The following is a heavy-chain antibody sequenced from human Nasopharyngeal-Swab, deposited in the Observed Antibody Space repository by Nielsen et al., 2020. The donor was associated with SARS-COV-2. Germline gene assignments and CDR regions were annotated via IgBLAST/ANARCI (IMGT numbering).Heavy chain of an antibody. J-gene: IGHJ6*02. D-gene: IGHD2-2*01. CDR2: IGSSSSYI. Sequence: GGSLRLSCAASGFTFSSYSMNWVRQAPGKGLEWVSSIGSSSSYIYYADSVKGRFTISRDNAKNSLYLQMNSLRAEDTAVYYCARNQLLGSYYYYGMDVWGQGTTVTVSS. CDR3: ARNQLLGSYYYYGMDV. CDR1: GFTFSSYS. V-gene: IGHV3-21*01.